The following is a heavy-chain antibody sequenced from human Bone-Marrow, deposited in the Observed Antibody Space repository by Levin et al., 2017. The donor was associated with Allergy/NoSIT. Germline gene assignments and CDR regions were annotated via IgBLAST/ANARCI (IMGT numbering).Heavy chain of an antibody. CDR3: ARDFVSGTGMFEY. CDR1: GFIFTSYS. V-gene: IGHV3-21*01. J-gene: IGHJ4*02. Sequence: TPGGSLRLSCAASGFIFTSYSMNWVRQAPGKGLEWVSSISSRSTYMYYADSVKGRFTISRDNAKKSLYLQMNSLRVEDSAVYYCARDFVSGTGMFEYWGQGILVTVSS. D-gene: IGHD1-1*01. CDR2: ISSRSTYM.